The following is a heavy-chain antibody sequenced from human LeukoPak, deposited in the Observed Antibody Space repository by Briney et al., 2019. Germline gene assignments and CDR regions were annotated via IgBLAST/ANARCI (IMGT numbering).Heavy chain of an antibody. D-gene: IGHD5-18*01. CDR2: ISWNSGSI. J-gene: IGHJ4*02. CDR1: GFTFDDYA. Sequence: GGSLRLSCAASGFTFDDYAMHWVRQAPGKGLEWVSGISWNSGSIGYADSVKGRFTISRDNAKKSLYLQMNSLRAEDTAVYFCAREGLYNYGYVYGYWGQGTLVTVSS. V-gene: IGHV3-9*01. CDR3: AREGLYNYGYVYGY.